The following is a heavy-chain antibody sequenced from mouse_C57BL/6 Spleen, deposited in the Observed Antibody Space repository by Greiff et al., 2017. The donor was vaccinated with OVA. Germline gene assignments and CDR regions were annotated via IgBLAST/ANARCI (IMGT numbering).Heavy chain of an antibody. CDR1: GYTFTSYW. V-gene: IGHV1-72*01. CDR3: ARPTTVVARSAMDY. J-gene: IGHJ4*01. Sequence: QVQLKQPGAELVKPGASVKLSCKASGYTFTSYWMHWVKQRPGRGLEWIGRIDPNSGGNKYNEKFKSKATLTVDKPSSTAYMQLSSLTSEDSAVYYCARPTTVVARSAMDYWGQGTSVTVSS. D-gene: IGHD1-1*01. CDR2: IDPNSGGN.